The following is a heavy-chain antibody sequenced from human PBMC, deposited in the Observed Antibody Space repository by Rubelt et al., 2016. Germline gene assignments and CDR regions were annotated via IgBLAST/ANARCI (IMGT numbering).Heavy chain of an antibody. V-gene: IGHV4-59*04. Sequence: QVQLQESGPGLVKPSETLSLTCTVSGGSISSYYWSWIRQPPGKGLEWIGSIYYSVSTYSNPSLKSRVTMSVDTSKNQFPLKRKVVTAAETAVYYCAGGKGGSSTIDDWGRGTLVTVSS. CDR3: AGGKGGSSTIDD. CDR1: GGSISSYY. D-gene: IGHD2-2*01. CDR2: IYYSVST. J-gene: IGHJ4*02.